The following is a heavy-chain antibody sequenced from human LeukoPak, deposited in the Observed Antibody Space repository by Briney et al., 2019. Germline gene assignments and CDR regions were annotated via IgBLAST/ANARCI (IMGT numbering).Heavy chain of an antibody. V-gene: IGHV3-30*04. D-gene: IGHD3-16*01. CDR2: ISYDGSNK. Sequence: GGSLRLSCAASGFTFSSYAMHWVRQAPGKGLEWVAVISYDGSNKYYADSVKGRFTTSRDNSKNTLYLQMNSLRAEDTAVYYCAGIPTPPYGPFDYWGQGTLVTVSS. CDR3: AGIPTPPYGPFDY. CDR1: GFTFSSYA. J-gene: IGHJ4*02.